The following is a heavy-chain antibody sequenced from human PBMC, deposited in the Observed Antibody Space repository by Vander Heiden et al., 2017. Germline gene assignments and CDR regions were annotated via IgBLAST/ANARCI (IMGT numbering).Heavy chain of an antibody. CDR2: ISSSRSNI. D-gene: IGHD3-22*01. J-gene: IGHJ4*02. CDR1: GFTFSSYS. V-gene: IGHV3-48*02. CDR3: ARDKNEYYYDRSGYYHFDY. Sequence: LVESGGGLVQPGASLRLSCAASGFTFSSYSMNWVGQAPGKGLEGVSYISSSRSNIYSGDSVKGRFAISRDNAKNSLYLQMNSLRDEDTAVYYCARDKNEYYYDRSGYYHFDYWGQGTMVTVSS.